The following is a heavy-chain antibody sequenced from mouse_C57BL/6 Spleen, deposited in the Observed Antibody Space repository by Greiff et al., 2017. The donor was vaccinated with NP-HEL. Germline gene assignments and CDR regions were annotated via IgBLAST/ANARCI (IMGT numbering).Heavy chain of an antibody. CDR1: GYTFTSYW. CDR2: IDPSDSET. Sequence: QVQLQQSGAELVRPGSSVKLSCKASGYTFTSYWMHWVKQRPIQGLEWIGNIDPSDSETHYNQKFKDKATLTVDKSSSTAYMQLSSLTSEDSAVYYCARSSYDYDEGYYAMDYWGQGTSVTVSS. D-gene: IGHD2-4*01. V-gene: IGHV1-52*01. J-gene: IGHJ4*01. CDR3: ARSSYDYDEGYYAMDY.